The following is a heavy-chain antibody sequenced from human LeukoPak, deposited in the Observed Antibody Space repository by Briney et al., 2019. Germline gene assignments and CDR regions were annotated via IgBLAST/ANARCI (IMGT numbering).Heavy chain of an antibody. CDR3: ARGVGDYHLNFDY. V-gene: IGHV3-21*01. D-gene: IGHD2-2*01. CDR1: GFSFSRYN. CDR2: ISSTNGYI. J-gene: IGHJ4*02. Sequence: GGSLRLSCAASGFSFSRYNMNWVRQAPGKGLEWVSSISSTNGYIYYADSVKGRFTISRDNAKNSLYLQMDSLRVEDTAVYYCARGVGDYHLNFDYWGQGTLVTVSS.